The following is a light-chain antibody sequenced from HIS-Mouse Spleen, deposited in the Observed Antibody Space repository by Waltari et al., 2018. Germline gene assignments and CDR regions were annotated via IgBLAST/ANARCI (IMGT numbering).Light chain of an antibody. CDR2: AAS. CDR1: QSVSSSY. V-gene: IGKV3-20*01. Sequence: VLTQSPGTLSLSPGERATLSCRASQSVSSSYFAWYQQKPGQAARLLIYAASSRATGIPDRFSGSGSGTDFTLTISRLEPEDFAVYYCQQYGSSPWTFGQGTKVEI. J-gene: IGKJ1*01. CDR3: QQYGSSPWT.